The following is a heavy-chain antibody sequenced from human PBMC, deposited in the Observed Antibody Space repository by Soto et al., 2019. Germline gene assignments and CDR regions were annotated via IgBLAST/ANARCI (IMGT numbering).Heavy chain of an antibody. J-gene: IGHJ1*01. V-gene: IGHV4-38-2*01. D-gene: IGHD4-17*01. CDR2: ISHSGIT. CDR1: GYSISSGYC. Sequence: SETLSLTCAVSGYSISSGYCWGWIRQPPGKGLEWIVSISHSGITYYNPSLKSRVTISVDTSKNQFSLKLSSVTAADTAVYYCARGKGDYVRPRYFQHWGQGTMVTVSS. CDR3: ARGKGDYVRPRYFQH.